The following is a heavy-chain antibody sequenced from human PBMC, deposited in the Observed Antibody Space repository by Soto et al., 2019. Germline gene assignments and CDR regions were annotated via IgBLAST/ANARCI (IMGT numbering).Heavy chain of an antibody. V-gene: IGHV1-18*01. Sequence: QLVQSGVEMKNPGASVKVSCKASGYTFTSYGISWVRQAPGQGLEWMGWISGFNDDTNHAQKFQGRVTVTKDTSTRTAYMEQRSLKSDDTAMYYCARSGSYYPARNWFGPWGQGTLVIVSS. D-gene: IGHD3-10*01. CDR1: GYTFTSYG. CDR3: ARSGSYYPARNWFGP. CDR2: ISGFNDDT. J-gene: IGHJ5*02.